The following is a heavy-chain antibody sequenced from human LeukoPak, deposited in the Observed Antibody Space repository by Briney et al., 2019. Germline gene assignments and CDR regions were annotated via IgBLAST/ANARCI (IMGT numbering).Heavy chain of an antibody. CDR1: GFTLSSYE. J-gene: IGHJ4*02. CDR2: ISSSSSFI. Sequence: GGSLRLSCVASGFTLSSYEMNWVRQAPGRGLEWVSSISSSSSFIYYADSVKGRFTISRDNAKNSLYLQMNSLRAEDTAVYYCARDRDDYWGQGTLVTVSS. D-gene: IGHD3-10*01. CDR3: ARDRDDY. V-gene: IGHV3-21*01.